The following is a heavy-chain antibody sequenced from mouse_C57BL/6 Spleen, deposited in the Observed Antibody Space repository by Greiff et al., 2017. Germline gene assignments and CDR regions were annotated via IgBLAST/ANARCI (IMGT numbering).Heavy chain of an antibody. CDR1: GYTFTSYW. V-gene: IGHV1-74*01. CDR2: IHPSDSDT. J-gene: IGHJ4*01. Sequence: QVQLQQPGAELVKPGASVKVSCKASGYTFTSYWMHWVKQRPGQGLEWIGSIHPSDSDTNYNQKFKGKATLTVDKSSSTAYMQLSSLTSEDSAVYYCAIWGDYGIYAMDYWGQGTSVTVSS. D-gene: IGHD1-2*01. CDR3: AIWGDYGIYAMDY.